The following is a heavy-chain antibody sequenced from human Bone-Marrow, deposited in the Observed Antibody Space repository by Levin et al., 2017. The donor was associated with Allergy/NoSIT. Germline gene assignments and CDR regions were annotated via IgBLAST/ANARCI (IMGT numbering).Heavy chain of an antibody. D-gene: IGHD1-26*01. J-gene: IGHJ5*02. CDR2: INPSGGST. CDR1: GYTFTSYY. Sequence: ASVKVSCKASGYTFTSYYMHWVRQAPGQGLEWMGIINPSGGSTSYAQKFQGRVTMTRDTSTSTVYMELSSLRSEDTAVYYCARAHIVGATTNWFDPWGQGTLVTVSS. V-gene: IGHV1-46*01. CDR3: ARAHIVGATTNWFDP.